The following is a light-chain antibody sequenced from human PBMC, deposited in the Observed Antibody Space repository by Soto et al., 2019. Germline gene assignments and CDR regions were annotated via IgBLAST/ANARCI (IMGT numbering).Light chain of an antibody. V-gene: IGKV3-20*01. Sequence: EIVLTQSPATLSLSPGERATLSCRASQGGSSYLAWYQQKPGQAPRLLIYGASSRATGIPDRFSGSGSGTGFTLTISRLEPEDFAVYYCHQYGGSPWTFGQGTKV. CDR3: HQYGGSPWT. J-gene: IGKJ1*01. CDR2: GAS. CDR1: QGGSSY.